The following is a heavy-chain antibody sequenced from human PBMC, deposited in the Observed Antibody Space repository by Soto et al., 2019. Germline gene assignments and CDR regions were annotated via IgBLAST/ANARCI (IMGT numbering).Heavy chain of an antibody. V-gene: IGHV4-59*01. CDR2: IYYSGST. Sequence: SETLSLTCTVSGGSISSYYWSWIRQPPGKGLEWIGYIYYSGSTNYNPSLKSRVTISVDTSKNQFSLKLSSVTAADTAVYYCARSEKGYFDWLSHYYGMDVWGQGTTVTAP. J-gene: IGHJ6*02. CDR1: GGSISSYY. D-gene: IGHD3-9*01. CDR3: ARSEKGYFDWLSHYYGMDV.